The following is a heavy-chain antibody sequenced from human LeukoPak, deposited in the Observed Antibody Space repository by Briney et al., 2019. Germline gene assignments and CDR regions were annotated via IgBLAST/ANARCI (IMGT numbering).Heavy chain of an antibody. D-gene: IGHD1-26*01. CDR1: GGSMSSYY. Sequence: SETLSLTCTVSGGSMSSYYWSWIRQPPGKGLEWIGHIYDSGSTNYNPSLKSRVTISVDTSNNQFSLKLNSVTAADTAVYYCARHGTSGIYRRPFDIWGQGTMVTVSS. V-gene: IGHV4-59*08. J-gene: IGHJ3*02. CDR3: ARHGTSGIYRRPFDI. CDR2: IYDSGST.